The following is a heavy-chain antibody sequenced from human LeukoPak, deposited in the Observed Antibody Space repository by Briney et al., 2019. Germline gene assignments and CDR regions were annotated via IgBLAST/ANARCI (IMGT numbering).Heavy chain of an antibody. J-gene: IGHJ4*02. CDR2: IIPIPGIA. V-gene: IGHV1-69*02. Sequence: GSSVKVSCKASGGTFSSYTISWVRQAPGQGLEWMGRIIPIPGIANYAQKFQGRVTITADKSTSTACMELSSLRSEDTAVYYCATQVGLHLDYWGQGTLVTVSS. CDR1: GGTFSSYT. D-gene: IGHD2-15*01. CDR3: ATQVGLHLDY.